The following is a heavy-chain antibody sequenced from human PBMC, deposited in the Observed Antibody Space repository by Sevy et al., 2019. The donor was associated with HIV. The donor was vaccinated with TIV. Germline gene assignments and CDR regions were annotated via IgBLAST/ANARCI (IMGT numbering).Heavy chain of an antibody. J-gene: IGHJ5*02. D-gene: IGHD3-9*01. V-gene: IGHV3-30*02. Sequence: GGSLRLSCEVSGFNVNNYGMHWVRQAPGKGLEWVAMVPYDGSKGHYVDSVKGRFTISRDYSENTLYLQMNNLRVEDTAVYYCARDHNTGWCNWFDPWGQGTLVTVSS. CDR3: ARDHNTGWCNWFDP. CDR1: GFNVNNYG. CDR2: VPYDGSKG.